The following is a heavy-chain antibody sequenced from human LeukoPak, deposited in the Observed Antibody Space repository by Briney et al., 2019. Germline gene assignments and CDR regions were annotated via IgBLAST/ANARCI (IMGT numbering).Heavy chain of an antibody. J-gene: IGHJ4*02. CDR2: MHRDGRS. CDR1: GGSLSSYY. CDR3: ARGIKRYYYYGLGSFPYDS. Sequence: PSATLSLTCAVYGGSLSSYYWSWVRQSPGKGMEWIGEMHRDGRSDYNPSLGSRVTISVDASKNQFSLYLRSMTAADTAVYYCARGIKRYYYYGLGSFPYDSWGQGSLVTVSS. D-gene: IGHD3-10*01. V-gene: IGHV4-34*01.